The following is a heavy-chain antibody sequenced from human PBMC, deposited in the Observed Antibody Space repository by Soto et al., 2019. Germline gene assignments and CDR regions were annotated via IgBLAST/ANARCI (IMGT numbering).Heavy chain of an antibody. CDR1: GFTFSSYA. V-gene: IGHV3-30-3*01. CDR3: AKGYCSSSSCQIDY. Sequence: QVQLVESGGGVVQPGRSLRLSCAASGFTFSSYAMHWVRQAPGKGLEWVAVISYDGSNKYYADSVKGRFTISRDNSKNTLYLQMNSLRVEDTAVYYCAKGYCSSSSCQIDYWGQGTLVTVSS. J-gene: IGHJ4*02. CDR2: ISYDGSNK. D-gene: IGHD2-2*01.